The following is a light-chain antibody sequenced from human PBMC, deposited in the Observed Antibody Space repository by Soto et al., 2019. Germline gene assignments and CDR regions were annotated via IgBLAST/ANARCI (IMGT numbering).Light chain of an antibody. J-gene: IGLJ1*01. Sequence: QSVLTQPPTASGTPGQRVTISCSGSSSNIGSNYVNWYQHLPGTAPKLLIYSDDQRPSGVPDRFSGSKSGTSASLAISGLQSEDEADYFCAAWNDNPNGPGYVFGTGTKGTVL. CDR2: SDD. V-gene: IGLV1-44*01. CDR3: AAWNDNPNGPGYV. CDR1: SSNIGSNY.